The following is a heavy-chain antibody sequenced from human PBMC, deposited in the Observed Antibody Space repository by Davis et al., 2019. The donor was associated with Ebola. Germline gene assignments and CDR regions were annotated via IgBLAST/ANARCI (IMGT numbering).Heavy chain of an antibody. J-gene: IGHJ3*02. V-gene: IGHV4-61*08. CDR1: GGSISSGGYS. CDR3: ARDGSGNRAASAFDI. CDR2: IYYSGST. Sequence: SETLSLTCAVSGGSISSGGYSWSWIRQPPGKGLEWIGYIYYSGSTNYNPSLKSRVTISVDTSKNQFSLKLSSVTAADTAVYYCARDGSGNRAASAFDIWGQGTMVTVSS. D-gene: IGHD3-3*01.